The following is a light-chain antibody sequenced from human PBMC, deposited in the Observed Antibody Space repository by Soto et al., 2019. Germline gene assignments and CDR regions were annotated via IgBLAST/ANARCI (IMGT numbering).Light chain of an antibody. Sequence: EIVLTQSPGTLSLSPGERATLSCRASQSVSSSYLAWYQQKPGQAPRLLIYGASSSATGIPDRFSGSGSGTDFTLTISRLEPEDCAVYYCQQYGSSLYTVGQGTKLEIK. CDR2: GAS. J-gene: IGKJ2*01. CDR3: QQYGSSLYT. V-gene: IGKV3-20*01. CDR1: QSVSSSY.